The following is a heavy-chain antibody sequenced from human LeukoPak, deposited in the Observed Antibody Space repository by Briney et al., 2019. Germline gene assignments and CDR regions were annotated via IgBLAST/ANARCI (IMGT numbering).Heavy chain of an antibody. Sequence: GGSLRLSCAASGFTFSSYWMHWVRQAPGKGLVWVSRINSDGSSTSYADSVKGRFTISRDNAKNTLYLQMNSLRAEDTAVYYCARAYYYGSGSYYNGYYFDYWGQGTLVTVSS. D-gene: IGHD3-10*01. J-gene: IGHJ4*02. CDR3: ARAYYYGSGSYYNGYYFDY. CDR1: GFTFSSYW. V-gene: IGHV3-74*01. CDR2: INSDGSST.